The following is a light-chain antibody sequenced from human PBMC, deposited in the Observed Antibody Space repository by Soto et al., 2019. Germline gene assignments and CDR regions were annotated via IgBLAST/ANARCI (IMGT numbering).Light chain of an antibody. Sequence: EIELTQSPASLSASVGGRATITCRANQIISKYLNWYQQKQGKAPKLLIYAASSLRSGVPSRFSGSGSGTDFSLPIISRHHEDFARYYFQQKYNSPQTFGQGTKVEIK. CDR1: QIISKY. CDR3: QQKYNSPQT. J-gene: IGKJ1*01. CDR2: AAS. V-gene: IGKV1-39*01.